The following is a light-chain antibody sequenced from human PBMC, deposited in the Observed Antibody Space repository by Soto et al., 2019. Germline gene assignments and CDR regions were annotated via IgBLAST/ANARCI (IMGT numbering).Light chain of an antibody. Sequence: QSVLTQPPSASGSPGQSVTISCTGTKNDVGFYDFVSWYQHHPGKAPRLIIYEVVQRPSGVPDRFSGSKSGNTASLTVSGLQAADEADYFCKSYAGSNNYVLGSGTKVTV. V-gene: IGLV2-8*01. CDR2: EVV. J-gene: IGLJ1*01. CDR1: KNDVGFYDF. CDR3: KSYAGSNNYV.